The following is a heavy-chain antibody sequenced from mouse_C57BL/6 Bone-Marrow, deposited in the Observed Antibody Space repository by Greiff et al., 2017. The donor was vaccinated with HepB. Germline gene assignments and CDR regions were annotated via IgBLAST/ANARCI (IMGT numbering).Heavy chain of an antibody. CDR3: ARSRNYSNYYAMDY. V-gene: IGHV1-22*01. CDR1: GYTFTDYN. CDR2: INPNNGGT. J-gene: IGHJ4*01. Sequence: EVQLQQSGPELVKPGASVKMSCKASGYTFTDYNMHWVKQSHGKSLEWIGYINPNNGGTSYNQKFKGKATLTVNKSSSTAYMELRSLTSEDSAVYYCARSRNYSNYYAMDYWGQGTSVTVSS. D-gene: IGHD2-5*01.